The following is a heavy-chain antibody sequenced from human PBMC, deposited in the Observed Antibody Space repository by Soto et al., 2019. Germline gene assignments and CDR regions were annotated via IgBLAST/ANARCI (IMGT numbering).Heavy chain of an antibody. CDR1: GYTFTSHG. CDR2: ISAYNGNT. V-gene: IGHV1-18*01. Sequence: GASVNVSCKASGYTFTSHGISWVRQAPGQGLEWMGWISAYNGNTNYAQKLQGRVTMTTDTSTSTAYMELRSLRSDDTAVYYCARDIKLAAADPPLYGMDVWGQGTTVTVSS. CDR3: ARDIKLAAADPPLYGMDV. J-gene: IGHJ6*02. D-gene: IGHD6-13*01.